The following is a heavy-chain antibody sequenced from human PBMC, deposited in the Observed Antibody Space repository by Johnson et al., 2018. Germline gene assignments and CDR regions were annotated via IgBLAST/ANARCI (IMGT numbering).Heavy chain of an antibody. CDR2: IKSKFNGGAT. CDR1: GFTFSNAW. CDR3: ATGDAFAT. J-gene: IGHJ3*02. V-gene: IGHV3-15*07. Sequence: VQLVESGGGLVQPGGSLRLSCAGSGFTFSNAWMNWVRPAPGKGLEWVGRIKSKFNGGATHYAAPVKGRFTISRDDSKNTAYLQMNVLKAEDIALYYCATGDAFATWGQGTMVTVSS.